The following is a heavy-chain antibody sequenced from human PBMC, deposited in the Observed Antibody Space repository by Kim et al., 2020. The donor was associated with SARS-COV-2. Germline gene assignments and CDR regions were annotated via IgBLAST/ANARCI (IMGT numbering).Heavy chain of an antibody. CDR2: T. CDR3: AKSAGYLNFDY. V-gene: IGHV4-31*02. Sequence: TYYNPSLKSRVTISVDTSKNQFSLKLSSVTAADTAVYYCAKSAGYLNFDYWGQGTLVTVSS. D-gene: IGHD1-1*01. J-gene: IGHJ4*02.